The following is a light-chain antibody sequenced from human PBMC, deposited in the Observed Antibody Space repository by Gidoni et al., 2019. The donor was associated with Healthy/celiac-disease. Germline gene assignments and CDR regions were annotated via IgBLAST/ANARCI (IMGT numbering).Light chain of an antibody. V-gene: IGKV3-11*01. CDR2: DAY. CDR1: QSVSSY. Sequence: SQSVSSYLAWYHQKPGQAPRLLIYDAYNRATGIPARFSGSGSGTDFTLTISSLEPEDFAVYYCQQRSNWLTFGGXTQVEIK. CDR3: QQRSNWLT. J-gene: IGKJ4*01.